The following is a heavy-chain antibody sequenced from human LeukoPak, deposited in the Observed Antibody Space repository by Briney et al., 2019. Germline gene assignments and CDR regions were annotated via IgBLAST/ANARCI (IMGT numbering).Heavy chain of an antibody. J-gene: IGHJ4*02. CDR2: IYYSGST. CDR3: ARGWELLRGPFDY. V-gene: IGHV4-59*01. CDR1: GGSISSYY. D-gene: IGHD1-26*01. Sequence: SETLSLTCTVSGGSISSYYWSWIRQPPGKGLEWIGYIYYSGSTNYNPSLKSRVTISVDTSKNQFSLKLSSVTAADTAVYYCARGWELLRGPFDYWGQGTLVTVSS.